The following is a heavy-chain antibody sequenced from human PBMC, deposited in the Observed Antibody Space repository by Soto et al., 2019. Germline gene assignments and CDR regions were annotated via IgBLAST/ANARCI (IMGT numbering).Heavy chain of an antibody. Sequence: GASVKVSCKASGGTFSSYAISWVRQAPGQGLEWMGGNIPIFGTANYAQKFQGRVTITTDKSTSTAYMELSSLRSEDTAVYYCARDTTWSGWSGYSYYGMDVWGQGTTVTVSS. J-gene: IGHJ6*02. D-gene: IGHD6-19*01. CDR1: GGTFSSYA. CDR2: NIPIFGTA. V-gene: IGHV1-69*05. CDR3: ARDTTWSGWSGYSYYGMDV.